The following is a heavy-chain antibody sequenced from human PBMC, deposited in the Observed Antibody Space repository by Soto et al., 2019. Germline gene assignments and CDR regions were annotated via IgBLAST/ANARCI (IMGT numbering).Heavy chain of an antibody. D-gene: IGHD3-10*01. V-gene: IGHV4-39*01. CDR1: GGSISSSSYY. CDR2: IYYSGST. Sequence: PSGTLSLTCTVSGGSISSSSYYWGWIRPPPGKGLEWIGSIYYSGSTYYNPSLKSRVTISVDTSKNQFSLKLSSVTAADTAVYYCARVKTYYYGSGSYFRFDPWGQGTLVTVSS. CDR3: ARVKTYYYGSGSYFRFDP. J-gene: IGHJ5*02.